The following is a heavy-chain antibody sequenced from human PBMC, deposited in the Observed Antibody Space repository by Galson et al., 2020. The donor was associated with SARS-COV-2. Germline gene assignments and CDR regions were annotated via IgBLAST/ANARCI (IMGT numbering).Heavy chain of an antibody. V-gene: IGHV4-59*01. Sequence: SEPLYLTCTVSGVSISRYFWTWIRQPPGKGLETIGYISYSGTTNYSPSLKSRVTISRDTSKNQFSLRLTSVTAADTAVYYCARETATGNYYVAHWGQGTLFSVSS. CDR3: ARETATGNYYVAH. CDR1: GVSISRYF. CDR2: ISYSGTT. D-gene: IGHD2-21*02. J-gene: IGHJ4*02.